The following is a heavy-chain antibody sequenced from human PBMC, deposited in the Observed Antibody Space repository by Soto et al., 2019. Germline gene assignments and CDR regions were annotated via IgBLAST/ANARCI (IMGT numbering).Heavy chain of an antibody. CDR2: ISAYNGNT. D-gene: IGHD6-13*01. J-gene: IGHJ5*02. CDR3: ARDPNWAAAGNIRRDNWFDP. Sequence: QVQLVQSGAEVKKPGASVKVSCKASGYTFTSYGISWVRQAPGQGLEWMGWISAYNGNTNYAQKLQGRVTMTTDTSTSTAYMELRSPRSDDTAVYYCARDPNWAAAGNIRRDNWFDPWGQGTLVTVSS. V-gene: IGHV1-18*04. CDR1: GYTFTSYG.